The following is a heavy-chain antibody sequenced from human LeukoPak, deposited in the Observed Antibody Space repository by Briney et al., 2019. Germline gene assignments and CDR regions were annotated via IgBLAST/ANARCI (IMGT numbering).Heavy chain of an antibody. Sequence: GGSLRLSCAASGFTFSSYAMSWVRQAPGKGLEWVSGISGSGGSTYYADSVRGRFTVSRDNSNNTLYLQMNSLRAEDTAVYSCAKDDQSTDYPYWYFDLWGRGTLVTVSS. CDR3: AKDDQSTDYPYWYFDL. CDR2: ISGSGGST. D-gene: IGHD2-8*02. CDR1: GFTFSSYA. J-gene: IGHJ2*01. V-gene: IGHV3-23*01.